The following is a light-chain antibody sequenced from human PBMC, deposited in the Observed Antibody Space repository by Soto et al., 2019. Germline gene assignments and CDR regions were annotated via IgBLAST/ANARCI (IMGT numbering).Light chain of an antibody. CDR2: EVT. V-gene: IGLV2-14*03. Sequence: QSALTQPASVSGSPGQPITISCSGTTTDVGSSDYVSWYQQHPGKAPELIIYEVTNRPSGVSHRFSGSKSGSTASLTISGLQAEDAADYYCCSYSTINSPVVFGGGTKLTVL. J-gene: IGLJ3*02. CDR1: TTDVGSSDY. CDR3: CSYSTINSPVV.